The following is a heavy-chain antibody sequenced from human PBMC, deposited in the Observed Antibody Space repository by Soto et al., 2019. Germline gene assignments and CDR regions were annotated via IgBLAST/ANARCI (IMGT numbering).Heavy chain of an antibody. D-gene: IGHD3-9*01. J-gene: IGHJ5*02. CDR3: ERSLYAIYSGSDYNWFDH. CDR2: INAGNGNT. Sequence: QVQLVQSGAEEKKPGASVKVSCKASGYTFTSYAMHWVRQAPGQRLAWMGWINAGNGNTKYSPKFQGRVTITRDTSTTTAYMELSSLRSADTAVYYCERSLYAIYSGSDYNWFDHWGQGTLVTVSS. V-gene: IGHV1-3*05. CDR1: GYTFTSYA.